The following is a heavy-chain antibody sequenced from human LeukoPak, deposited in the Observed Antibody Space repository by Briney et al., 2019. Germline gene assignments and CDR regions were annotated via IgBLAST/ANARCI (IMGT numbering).Heavy chain of an antibody. D-gene: IGHD6-13*01. V-gene: IGHV1-2*02. CDR2: INPNSGGT. CDR1: GYTFTGYY. J-gene: IGHJ6*02. Sequence: GASVKVSCKASGYTFTGYYMHWVRQAPGQGLEWMGWINPNSGGTNYAQKFQGRVTMTRDTSISTAYMELSRLRSDDTAVYYCARDSSWYYYYGMDVWGQGTTVTVSS. CDR3: ARDSSWYYYYGMDV.